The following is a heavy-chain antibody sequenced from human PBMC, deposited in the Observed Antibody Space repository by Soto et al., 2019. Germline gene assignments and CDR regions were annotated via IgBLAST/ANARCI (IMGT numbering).Heavy chain of an antibody. CDR1: GYTFTSYG. CDR3: ARVAYPFSGSYYAY. Sequence: ASVKVSCKASGYTFTSYGISWVRQALGQGLEWMGWISAYNGNTNYAQKLQGRVTMTTDTSTSTAYMELRSLRSDDTAVYYCARVAYPFSGSYYAYWGQGTLVTVSS. V-gene: IGHV1-18*01. CDR2: ISAYNGNT. D-gene: IGHD1-26*01. J-gene: IGHJ4*02.